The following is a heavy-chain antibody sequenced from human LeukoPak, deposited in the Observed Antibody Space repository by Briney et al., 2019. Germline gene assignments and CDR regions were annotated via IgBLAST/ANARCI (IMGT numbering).Heavy chain of an antibody. CDR2: VIPSGGTT. CDR3: ARQLVGLDY. CDR1: GFTFSTYG. J-gene: IGHJ4*02. Sequence: PGGTLRLSCAASGFTFSTYGMNWVRQAPGKGLEWVSGVIPSGGTTYYADSVKGRFTISRDNSKNTMYLQMNSLRAEDTAVYYCARQLVGLDYWGQGTLVTVSS. V-gene: IGHV3-23*01. D-gene: IGHD6-6*01.